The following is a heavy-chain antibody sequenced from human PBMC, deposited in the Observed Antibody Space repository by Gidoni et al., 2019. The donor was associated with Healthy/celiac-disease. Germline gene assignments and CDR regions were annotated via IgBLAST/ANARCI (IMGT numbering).Heavy chain of an antibody. Sequence: EVQLVESGGGLVQPGGSLRLSCAAPGFPVSSNYMSWVRQAPGKGLGWFSVSYSGGSTYYADAVKGRFTISRDNSKNTLYLQMNSLRAEDTAVYYCARTIVATRGDAFDIWGQGTMVTVSS. J-gene: IGHJ3*02. CDR1: GFPVSSNY. CDR3: ARTIVATRGDAFDI. D-gene: IGHD5-12*01. CDR2: SYSGGST. V-gene: IGHV3-66*02.